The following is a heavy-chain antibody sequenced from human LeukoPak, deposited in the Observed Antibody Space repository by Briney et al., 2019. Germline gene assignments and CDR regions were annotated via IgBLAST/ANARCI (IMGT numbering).Heavy chain of an antibody. CDR1: GGSISSGDYY. D-gene: IGHD5-12*01. V-gene: IGHV4-30-4*08. CDR2: IYYSGST. Sequence: SQTLSLTCTVSGGSISSGDYYWSWIRQPPGKGLEWIGYIYYSGSTYYNPSLKSRVTISVDTSKNQFSLKLSSVTAADTAVYYCARSRRSGYDPFDYWGEGTLVTVSS. CDR3: ARSRRSGYDPFDY. J-gene: IGHJ4*02.